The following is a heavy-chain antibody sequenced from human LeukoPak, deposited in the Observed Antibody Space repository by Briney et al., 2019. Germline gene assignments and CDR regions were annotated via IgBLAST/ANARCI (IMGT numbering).Heavy chain of an antibody. CDR1: GFTFSSYA. Sequence: GRSLRLSCAASGFTFSSYAMHWVRQAPGKGLEWVAVISYDGSNKYYAGSVKGRFTISRDNSKNTLYLQMNSLRAEDTAVYYCARDNPTDYGGNAFDYWGQGTLVTVSS. CDR3: ARDNPTDYGGNAFDY. J-gene: IGHJ4*02. D-gene: IGHD4-23*01. CDR2: ISYDGSNK. V-gene: IGHV3-30*04.